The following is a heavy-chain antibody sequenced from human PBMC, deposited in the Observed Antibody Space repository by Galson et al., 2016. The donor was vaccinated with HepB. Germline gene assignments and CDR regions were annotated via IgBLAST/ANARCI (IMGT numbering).Heavy chain of an antibody. CDR1: GDSVSSINAA. CDR3: ASGTAYGSAFAI. CDR2: TYYRSKWYN. Sequence: CAIFGDSVSSINAAWHWLRQSPSRGLEWLGRTYYRSKWYNDYATSLKGRIIITPDTYKNQFSLQLDSVSNEDTAVYYCASGTAYGSAFAIWGQGTLVTVSS. V-gene: IGHV6-1*01. D-gene: IGHD2-21*02. J-gene: IGHJ3*02.